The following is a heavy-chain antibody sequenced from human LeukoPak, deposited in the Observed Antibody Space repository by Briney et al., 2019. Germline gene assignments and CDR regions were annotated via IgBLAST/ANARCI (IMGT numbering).Heavy chain of an antibody. V-gene: IGHV1-8*01. D-gene: IGHD3-16*02. CDR1: GYTFTSYD. Sequence: GASVKVSCKASGYTFTSYDINWVRQATGQGLEWMGWMNPNSGNTGYAQKFQGRVTMTRNTSISTAYMELSSLRSEDTAVYYCATGIYVWGSYRFRTFDYWGQGTLVTVSS. J-gene: IGHJ4*02. CDR2: MNPNSGNT. CDR3: ATGIYVWGSYRFRTFDY.